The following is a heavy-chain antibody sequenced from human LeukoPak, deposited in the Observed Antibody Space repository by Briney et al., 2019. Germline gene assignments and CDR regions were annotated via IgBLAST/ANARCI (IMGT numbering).Heavy chain of an antibody. J-gene: IGHJ4*02. CDR2: IRGDAGST. D-gene: IGHD7-27*01. CDR1: GFSFDDYG. V-gene: IGHV3-20*04. CDR3: ARVWAWGSGNYFDN. Sequence: PGGSLRLSCAASGFSFDDYGLTWVRQAPGKGLEWVSGIRGDAGSTGYADSVKGRFTISRDNAKNSLYLQMNSLRVEDTALYYCARVWAWGSGNYFDNWGQGTLVTVSS.